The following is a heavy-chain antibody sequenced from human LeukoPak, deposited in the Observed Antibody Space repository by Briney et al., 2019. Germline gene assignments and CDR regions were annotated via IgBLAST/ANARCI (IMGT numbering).Heavy chain of an antibody. J-gene: IGHJ4*02. D-gene: IGHD7-27*01. CDR1: GFTFSSYS. CDR2: ISSSSSYI. V-gene: IGHV3-21*01. Sequence: GGFLRLSCAASGFTFSSYSMNWVRQAPGKGLEWVSSISSSSSYIYYADSVKGRFTISRDNAKNSLYLQMNSLRAEDTAVYYCARDRWGSRWGQGTLVTVSS. CDR3: ARDRWGSR.